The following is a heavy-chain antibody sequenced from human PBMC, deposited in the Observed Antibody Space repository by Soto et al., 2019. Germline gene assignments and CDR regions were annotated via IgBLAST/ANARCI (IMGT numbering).Heavy chain of an antibody. CDR1: GYSFTSYW. J-gene: IGHJ4*02. Sequence: GESLKISCKGSGYSFTSYWIGWVRQMPGKGLEWMGIIYPGDSDTRYSPSFQGQVTISADQSISTAYLQWSSLKASDTAMYYCARSADSSSYYFDYWGQGTLVTVSS. V-gene: IGHV5-51*01. CDR2: IYPGDSDT. CDR3: ARSADSSSYYFDY. D-gene: IGHD6-6*01.